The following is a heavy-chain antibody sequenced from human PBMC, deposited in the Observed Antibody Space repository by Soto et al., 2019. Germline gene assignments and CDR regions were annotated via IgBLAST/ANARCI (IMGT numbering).Heavy chain of an antibody. J-gene: IGHJ3*02. CDR1: GGSVSNKTYY. V-gene: IGHV4-30-2*01. CDR3: ATYRKFFQI. CDR2: IYNSGST. Sequence: SETLSLTCSVSGGSVSNKTYYWSWIRQPPGKGLEWIGFIYNSGSTYYNSSLKSRVAISVDRSKNHFFLNLTSVTAADTAVYYCATYRKFFQIWGQGTKVTVSS.